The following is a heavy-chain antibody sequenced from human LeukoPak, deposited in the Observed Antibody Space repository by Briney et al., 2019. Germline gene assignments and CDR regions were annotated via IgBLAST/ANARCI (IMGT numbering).Heavy chain of an antibody. CDR3: ASGTFWGGGSGTFYYYYGMDV. V-gene: IGHV1-2*02. CDR2: INPNSGGT. Sequence: ASVKVSCKASGYTFTGYYMHWVRQAPGQGLEWMGWINPNSGGTNYAQKFQGRVTMTRDTSISTAYMELSRLRSDDTAVYYCASGTFWGGGSGTFYYYYGMDVWGQGTTVTVSS. CDR1: GYTFTGYY. J-gene: IGHJ6*02. D-gene: IGHD3-10*01.